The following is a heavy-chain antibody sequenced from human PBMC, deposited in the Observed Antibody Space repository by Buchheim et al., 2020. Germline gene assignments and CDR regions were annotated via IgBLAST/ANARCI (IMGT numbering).Heavy chain of an antibody. V-gene: IGHV3-15*07. CDR2: IKIKSDGGTT. D-gene: IGHD3-10*01. CDR3: TTDVVMTMAWGAVHY. Sequence: EVQLVESGGGLVKPGGSLRLSCAASGFTFSNAWMNWVRQAPGKGLEWVGRIKIKSDGGTTDYAAPVKGRFTISRDDSNNTLYLQINSLKTEDTAMYYCTTDVVMTMAWGAVHYWGQGTL. CDR1: GFTFSNAW. J-gene: IGHJ4*02.